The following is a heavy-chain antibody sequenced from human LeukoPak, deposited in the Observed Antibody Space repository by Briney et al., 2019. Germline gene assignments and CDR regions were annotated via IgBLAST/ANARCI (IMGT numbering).Heavy chain of an antibody. V-gene: IGHV3-74*01. Sequence: GGSLRLSCAVSGFTFSNSWMHWVRQAPGKGLVWVSRINDDGSTTRYAGSVKGRFTISRDNAKSTLYLQMNSLRAEDTAVYYCARDLAAAGNFDYWGQGTLATVPS. CDR2: INDDGSTT. CDR3: ARDLAAAGNFDY. CDR1: GFTFSNSW. J-gene: IGHJ4*02. D-gene: IGHD6-13*01.